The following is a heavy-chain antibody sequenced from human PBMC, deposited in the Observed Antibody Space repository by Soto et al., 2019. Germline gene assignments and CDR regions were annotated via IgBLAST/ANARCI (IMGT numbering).Heavy chain of an antibody. J-gene: IGHJ6*02. V-gene: IGHV1-69*12. CDR3: ARARISMIVGGAYYYAMDA. D-gene: IGHD3-22*01. Sequence: QVQLVQSGAEVKKPGSSVKLSCKASAGTFSSYAMNWVRQAPGQGLEWMGGIIPMFATTTYAQKFQGRVTITADESTRTAYMELSSLRSDDTAVYYCARARISMIVGGAYYYAMDAWGQGTAVTVSS. CDR2: IIPMFATT. CDR1: AGTFSSYA.